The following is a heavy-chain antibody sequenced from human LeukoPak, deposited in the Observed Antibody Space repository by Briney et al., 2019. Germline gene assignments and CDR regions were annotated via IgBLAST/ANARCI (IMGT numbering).Heavy chain of an antibody. V-gene: IGHV3-30*02. D-gene: IGHD3-22*01. Sequence: PGGSLRLSCAASGFTFSSYGMHWVRQAPGKGLEWVPFIRYDGSNKYYADSVKGRFTISRDNSKNTLYLQMNSLRAEDTAVYYCANGYYYDSSGYYATGPFDYWGQGTLVTVSS. CDR1: GFTFSSYG. J-gene: IGHJ4*02. CDR3: ANGYYYDSSGYYATGPFDY. CDR2: IRYDGSNK.